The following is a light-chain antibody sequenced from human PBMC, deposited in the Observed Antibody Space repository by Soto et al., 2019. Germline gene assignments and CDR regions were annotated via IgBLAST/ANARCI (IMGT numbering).Light chain of an antibody. CDR2: RNN. CDR1: SSNIGSNY. CDR3: AAWDQSLCGSYV. V-gene: IGLV1-47*01. J-gene: IGLJ1*01. Sequence: QSVLTQPPSASGTPGQRVTISCSGSSSNIGSNYVYWYQQLPGTAPKLLIYRNNQRPSGVPDRFSGSKSGTSASLAISGLRSEDEADYYCAAWDQSLCGSYVSGTGTKVIVL.